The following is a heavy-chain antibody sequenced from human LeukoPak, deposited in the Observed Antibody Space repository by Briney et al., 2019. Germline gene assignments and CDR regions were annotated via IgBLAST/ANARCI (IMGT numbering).Heavy chain of an antibody. Sequence: KPSETLSLTCAVYGGSFSGYYWSRIRQPPGKGLEWIGEINHSGSTNYNPSLKSRVTISVDTSKNQFSLKLSSVTAADTAVYYCARTPISPIYDYVWGSYRSSLFDYWGQGTLVTVSS. CDR2: INHSGST. V-gene: IGHV4-34*01. D-gene: IGHD3-16*02. CDR1: GGSFSGYY. CDR3: ARTPISPIYDYVWGSYRSSLFDY. J-gene: IGHJ4*02.